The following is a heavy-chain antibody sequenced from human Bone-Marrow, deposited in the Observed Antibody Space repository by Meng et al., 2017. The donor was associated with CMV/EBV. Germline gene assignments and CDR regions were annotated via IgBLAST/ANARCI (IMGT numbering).Heavy chain of an antibody. CDR3: ARSGTYYYDSSGPGGIDY. CDR1: GGSFSGYY. D-gene: IGHD3-22*01. V-gene: IGHV4-34*01. J-gene: IGHJ4*02. CDR2: INHSQST. Sequence: GSLRLSCAVYGGSFSGYYWSWIRQPPGKGLEWIGEINHSQSTNYNPSLKRRVTISVDTSKNRFSLKLSSVTAADTAVYYCARSGTYYYDSSGPGGIDYWGQGTLVTVSS.